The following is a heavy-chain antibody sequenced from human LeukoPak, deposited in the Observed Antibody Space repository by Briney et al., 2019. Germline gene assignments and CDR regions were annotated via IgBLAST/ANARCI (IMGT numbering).Heavy chain of an antibody. D-gene: IGHD2-8*01. CDR3: ARSGPYCTNGVCPRSGMDV. J-gene: IGHJ6*02. CDR2: INPNSGGT. V-gene: IGHV1-2*02. Sequence: ASVKVSCKASGYTFTGYYMHWVRQAPGQGLEWMGWINPNSGGTNYAQKFQGRVTMTRDTSISTAYMELSRLRSDDTAVYYCARSGPYCTNGVCPRSGMDVRGQGTTVTVSS. CDR1: GYTFTGYY.